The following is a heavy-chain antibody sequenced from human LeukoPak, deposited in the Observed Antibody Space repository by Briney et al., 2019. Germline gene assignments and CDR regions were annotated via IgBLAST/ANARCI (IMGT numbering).Heavy chain of an antibody. D-gene: IGHD1-1*01. CDR1: GGSISSYY. CDR3: ARDPQGGTTSDAFDI. J-gene: IGHJ3*02. V-gene: IGHV4-59*01. Sequence: PSETLSLTCTVSGGSISSYYWSWIRQPPGKGLEWIGYVYHSGTTNYNPSLKSRVSISVDTSKNQFSLKLSSVTAADTAVYFCARDPQGGTTSDAFDIWGQGTMVTVSS. CDR2: VYHSGTT.